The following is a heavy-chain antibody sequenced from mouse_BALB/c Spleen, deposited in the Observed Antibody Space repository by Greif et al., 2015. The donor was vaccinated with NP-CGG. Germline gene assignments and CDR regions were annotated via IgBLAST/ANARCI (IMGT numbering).Heavy chain of an antibody. D-gene: IGHD3-2*01. Sequence: QVQLKESGAELAKPGASVKMSCKASGYTFTSYWMHWVKQRPGQGLEWIGYINPSTGYTEYNQKFKDKATLTADKSSSTADMQLSSLTSEDSAVYYCARRDSSGYGYWGQGTTLTVSS. V-gene: IGHV1-7*01. CDR2: INPSTGYT. CDR3: ARRDSSGYGY. J-gene: IGHJ2*01. CDR1: GYTFTSYW.